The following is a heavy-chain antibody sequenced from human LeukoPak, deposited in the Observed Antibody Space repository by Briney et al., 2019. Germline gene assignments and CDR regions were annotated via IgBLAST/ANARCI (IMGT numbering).Heavy chain of an antibody. CDR1: GFTFSSYA. D-gene: IGHD3-22*01. CDR2: ISYDGSNK. CDR3: ARDIGEHYYDSSGYYDY. V-gene: IGHV3-30-3*01. J-gene: IGHJ4*02. Sequence: GGSLRLSCAASGFTFSSYAMHWVRQAPGKGLEWVAVISYDGSNKYCADSVKGRFTISRDNSKNTLYLQMNSLRAEDTAVYYCARDIGEHYYDSSGYYDYWGQGTLVTVSS.